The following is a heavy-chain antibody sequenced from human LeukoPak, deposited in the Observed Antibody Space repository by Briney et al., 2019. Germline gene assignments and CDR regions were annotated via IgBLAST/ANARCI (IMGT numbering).Heavy chain of an antibody. D-gene: IGHD6-19*01. J-gene: IGHJ4*02. CDR2: ISAYNGNT. CDR1: GYTFTSYG. CDR3: ARDTGSGWYGEIDY. V-gene: IGHV1-18*01. Sequence: ASVKVSCKASGYTFTSYGISWVRQAPGQGLEWMGWISAYNGNTNYAQKLQGRVTMTTDTSTNTAYMELRSLRSDDTAVYYCARDTGSGWYGEIDYWGQGTLVTVSS.